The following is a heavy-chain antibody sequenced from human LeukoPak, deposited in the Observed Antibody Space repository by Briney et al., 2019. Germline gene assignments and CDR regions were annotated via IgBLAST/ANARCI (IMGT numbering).Heavy chain of an antibody. V-gene: IGHV4-34*01. CDR1: GGSFSGYY. CDR2: IHYSGSS. J-gene: IGHJ4*02. D-gene: IGHD5-24*01. Sequence: SETLSLTCAVYGGSFSGYYWTWIRQPPGKGLEWIGEIHYSGSSNYNPSFKSRLTISGDTSNNPFSLQVNSVTAADTAVYYCARGTDAYKWGNCWGQGTLVTVSS. CDR3: ARGTDAYKWGNC.